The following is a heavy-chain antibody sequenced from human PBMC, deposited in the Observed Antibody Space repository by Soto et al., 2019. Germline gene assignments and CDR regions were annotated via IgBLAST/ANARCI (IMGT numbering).Heavy chain of an antibody. CDR3: ARDQPGYSYGYGLGY. Sequence: GGSLILSCATSGFTFDSYSMKWVAQASGKGLEWVSSISSSSSYIYYADSVKGRFTISRDNAKNSLYLQMNSLRAEDTAVYYCARDQPGYSYGYGLGYWGQGT. CDR1: GFTFDSYS. V-gene: IGHV3-21*01. CDR2: ISSSSSYI. J-gene: IGHJ4*02. D-gene: IGHD5-18*01.